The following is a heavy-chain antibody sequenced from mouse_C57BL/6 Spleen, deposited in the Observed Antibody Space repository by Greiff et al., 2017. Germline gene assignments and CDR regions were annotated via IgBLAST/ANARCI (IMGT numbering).Heavy chain of an antibody. J-gene: IGHJ1*03. Sequence: QVQLQQSGAELVKPGASVKISCKASGYAFSSYWMNWVKQRPGKGLEWIGQIYPGDGDTNYNGKFKGKATLTADKSSSTAYMQLSSLTSEDSAVDFCARSYGNYPYWYFDVWGTGTTVTVSS. CDR2: IYPGDGDT. CDR1: GYAFSSYW. D-gene: IGHD2-1*01. V-gene: IGHV1-80*01. CDR3: ARSYGNYPYWYFDV.